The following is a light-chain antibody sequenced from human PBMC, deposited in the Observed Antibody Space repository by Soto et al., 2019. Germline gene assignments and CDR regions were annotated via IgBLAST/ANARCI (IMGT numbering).Light chain of an antibody. CDR2: DAS. J-gene: IGKJ1*01. V-gene: IGKV3-15*01. CDR3: QQYNNWPPTWT. Sequence: EIVFTQSPSTLSLSPGERAPLSCRASQSVSSYLAWYQQKPGQAPRLLIYDASTRATGIPARFSGSGSGTEFTLTISSLQSEDFAVYYCQQYNNWPPTWTFGQGTKVDIK. CDR1: QSVSSY.